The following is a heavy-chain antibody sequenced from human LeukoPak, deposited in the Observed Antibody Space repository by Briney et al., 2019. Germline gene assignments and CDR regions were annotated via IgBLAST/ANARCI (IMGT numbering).Heavy chain of an antibody. CDR2: MNPNSGNT. CDR3: ARGQFLEWLLSRAYYYYYTDV. J-gene: IGHJ6*03. Sequence: GASVTVSFKASGYTFTSYDINGVRQAPGQGGEWMGWMNPNSGNTGYAQKFQGRVTMTRNTSISTAYMELSSLRSEDTAVYYCARGQFLEWLLSRAYYYYYTDVWGKGTTVTVSS. D-gene: IGHD3-3*01. V-gene: IGHV1-8*01. CDR1: GYTFTSYD.